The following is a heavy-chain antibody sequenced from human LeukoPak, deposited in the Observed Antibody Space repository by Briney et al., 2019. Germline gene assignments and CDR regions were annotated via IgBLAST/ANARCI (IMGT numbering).Heavy chain of an antibody. Sequence: ASVKVSCKASGYTFTGYYMHWVRQAPGQGHEWMGWINPNSGGTNYAQKSQGRVTMTRDTSISTAYMELSRLRSDDTAVYYCARGISGSYFPFDYWGQGTLVTVSS. CDR2: INPNSGGT. CDR1: GYTFTGYY. D-gene: IGHD1-26*01. CDR3: ARGISGSYFPFDY. V-gene: IGHV1-2*02. J-gene: IGHJ4*02.